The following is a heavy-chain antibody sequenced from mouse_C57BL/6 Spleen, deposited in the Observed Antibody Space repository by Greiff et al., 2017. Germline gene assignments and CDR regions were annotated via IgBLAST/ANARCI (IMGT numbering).Heavy chain of an antibody. CDR1: GFTFSSYG. J-gene: IGHJ1*03. CDR2: ISSGGSYT. D-gene: IGHD1-1*02. V-gene: IGHV5-6*01. Sequence: EVMLVESGGDLVKPGGSLKLSCAASGFTFSSYGMSWVRQTPDKRLEWVATISSGGSYTYYPDSVKGRFTISRDNAKNTLYLQMSSLKSEDTAMYYCARHSEGGIRYFDVWGTGTTVTVSS. CDR3: ARHSEGGIRYFDV.